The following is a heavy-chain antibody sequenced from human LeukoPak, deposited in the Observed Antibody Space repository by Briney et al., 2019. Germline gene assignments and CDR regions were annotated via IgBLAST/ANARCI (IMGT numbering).Heavy chain of an antibody. CDR2: TNHSVST. Sequence: SETLSPTGALYAWSFSVYYWGWLRRPPGKGREWIGETNHSVSTNYNQSLKRGSTISVDTSKHLFSLKLSSVSAAETAVYYCAIVSLVRGVGYWGQGTLVTVSS. CDR1: AWSFSVYY. CDR3: AIVSLVRGVGY. J-gene: IGHJ4*02. D-gene: IGHD3-10*01. V-gene: IGHV4-34*01.